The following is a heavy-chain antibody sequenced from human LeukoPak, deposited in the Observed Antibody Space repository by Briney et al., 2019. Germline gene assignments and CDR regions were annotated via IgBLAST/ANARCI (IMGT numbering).Heavy chain of an antibody. J-gene: IGHJ3*02. V-gene: IGHV5-51*01. D-gene: IGHD2-21*02. CDR1: GYSLTSYW. Sequence: GESLKLSCKGSGYSLTSYWIGWVRQMPGKGLEWMGIIYPGDSDTRYSPSFQGQVTISADKSISTAYLQWSSLKASDTAMYYCASAYCGGDCYPEDDAFDIWGQGTMVTVSS. CDR3: ASAYCGGDCYPEDDAFDI. CDR2: IYPGDSDT.